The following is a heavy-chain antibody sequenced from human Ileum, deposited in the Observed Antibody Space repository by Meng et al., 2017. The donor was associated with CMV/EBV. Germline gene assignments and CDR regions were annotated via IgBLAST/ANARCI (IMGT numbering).Heavy chain of an antibody. Sequence: LQVAVQGLVTPAVSLSLTCSVSGESISSGNYYWGWIRQPPGKDLEWIGSIYYSGSTYDNPSLKSRVTMSVDPSKNQFSLRLSSVTAADTAIYYCVGDWGPYKSRGYFDPWGQGTLITVS. V-gene: IGHV4-39*07. CDR1: GESISSGNYY. D-gene: IGHD5-12*01. J-gene: IGHJ5*02. CDR2: IYYSGST. CDR3: VGDWGPYKSRGYFDP.